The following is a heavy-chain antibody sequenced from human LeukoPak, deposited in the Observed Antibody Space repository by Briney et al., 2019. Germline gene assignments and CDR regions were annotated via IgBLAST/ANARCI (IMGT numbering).Heavy chain of an antibody. Sequence: GGSLRLSCAASGFSFSLYGMNWVRQASRKGLEGVASISPSSTYTFYGDAVKGRFTISRDDTTNSVHLQMNSLGPEDTAVYYCARVAYTYVFDFWGQGTLLTVSS. CDR2: ISPSSTYT. D-gene: IGHD3-16*01. CDR1: GFSFSLYG. J-gene: IGHJ4*02. V-gene: IGHV3-21*01. CDR3: ARVAYTYVFDF.